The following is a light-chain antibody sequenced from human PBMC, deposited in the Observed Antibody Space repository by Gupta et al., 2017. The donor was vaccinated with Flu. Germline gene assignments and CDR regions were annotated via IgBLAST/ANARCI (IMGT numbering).Light chain of an antibody. J-gene: IGKJ1*01. CDR2: KGS. CDR1: QALVYSDGSIY. Sequence: DVTVTQSPLFLPVILGQAASISCNTSQALVYSDGSIYFNWFQQRPGQSPRRLLYKGSNRDSGVPDRFSGSGSGSHFTLKISGVDAEDVGIYYCRQAKYWPRTFGQGTMVEI. CDR3: RQAKYWPRT. V-gene: IGKV2-30*01.